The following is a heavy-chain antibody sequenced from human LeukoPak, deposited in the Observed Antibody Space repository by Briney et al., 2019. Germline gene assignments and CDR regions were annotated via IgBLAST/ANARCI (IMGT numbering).Heavy chain of an antibody. V-gene: IGHV3-21*01. CDR3: ARDRYYDTSGHFYY. Sequence: GGSLRLSCAASGFTFSSFDMNGVRQAPGKGLKWVSSISSLGTYTYYADSLKGRFTISRDNAKNSLYLQINSLTAEDTAIYYCARDRYYDTSGHFYYWGQGTLVTVSS. J-gene: IGHJ4*02. CDR2: ISSLGTYT. CDR1: GFTFSSFD. D-gene: IGHD3-22*01.